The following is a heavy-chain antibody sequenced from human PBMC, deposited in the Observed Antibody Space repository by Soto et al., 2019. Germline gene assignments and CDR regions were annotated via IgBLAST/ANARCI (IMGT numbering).Heavy chain of an antibody. V-gene: IGHV4-59*01. CDR3: ARSYCSGGSCYPDY. CDR1: GGSISSYY. Sequence: QVQLQESGPGLVKPSETLSLTCTVSGGSISSYYWSWIRQPPGKGLEWIGYIYYSGSTNYNPSLKSRVTISVDTSKNQFSLKLSSVTAADTAVYYCARSYCSGGSCYPDYWVQGPLVTVSS. CDR2: IYYSGST. J-gene: IGHJ4*02. D-gene: IGHD2-15*01.